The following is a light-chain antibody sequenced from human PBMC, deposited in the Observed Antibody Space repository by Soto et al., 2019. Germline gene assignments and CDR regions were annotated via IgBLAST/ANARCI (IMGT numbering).Light chain of an antibody. CDR2: GIS. V-gene: IGKV3-20*01. J-gene: IGKJ1*01. CDR1: QSVSSNY. Sequence: EIVLTQSPGTLSLSPGERATLSFRASQSVSSNYLAWYQQKSGQAPRLLIYGISSRATGIPDRFSGSGSGTDFTLTISRLEPEDFAVYYCQQYGTSRTFGQGTKVDIK. CDR3: QQYGTSRT.